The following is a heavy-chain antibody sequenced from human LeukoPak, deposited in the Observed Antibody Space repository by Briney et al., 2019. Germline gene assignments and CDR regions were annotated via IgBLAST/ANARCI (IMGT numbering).Heavy chain of an antibody. V-gene: IGHV3-30*04. Sequence: GGSLRLSCAASGFTFSSYVMHWVRQAPGKGLEWVAIISYDGSNEYYADSVKGRFTISRDNSKNTLYLQMNSLRAEDTAVYYCARAGYCSSTSCYSGMDVWGKGTTVTVSS. J-gene: IGHJ6*03. CDR2: ISYDGSNE. CDR1: GFTFSSYV. D-gene: IGHD2-2*01. CDR3: ARAGYCSSTSCYSGMDV.